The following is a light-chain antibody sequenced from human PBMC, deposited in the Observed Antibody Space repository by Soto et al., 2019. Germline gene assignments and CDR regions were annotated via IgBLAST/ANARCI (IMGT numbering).Light chain of an antibody. CDR2: GAS. J-gene: IGKJ1*01. CDR3: RQYFEWTLMT. V-gene: IGKV3-15*01. Sequence: VMTQSPATLSVSPGERATLSCWASETVATNLAWYQQKPGQAPRLLISGASTRAAGISDRFRGSGSGTEFSITISSLRSEESAIYSCRQYFEWTLMTLGQGTTVDI. CDR1: ETVATN.